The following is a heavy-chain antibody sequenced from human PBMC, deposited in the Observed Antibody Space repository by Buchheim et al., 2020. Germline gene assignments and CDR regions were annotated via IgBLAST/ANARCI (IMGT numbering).Heavy chain of an antibody. J-gene: IGHJ6*02. V-gene: IGHV4-4*02. Sequence: QVQLQESGPGLVKPSGTLSLTCAVSGGSISSSNWWSWVRQPPGKGLGWIGEIYHSGSTTYNPSLKRRVTISVDKSKNPFSLKLSSVTAADTAVYYCAQVVLAAWGSSFGMDVWGQGTT. CDR3: AQVVLAAWGSSFGMDV. D-gene: IGHD3-16*01. CDR1: GGSISSSNW. CDR2: IYHSGST.